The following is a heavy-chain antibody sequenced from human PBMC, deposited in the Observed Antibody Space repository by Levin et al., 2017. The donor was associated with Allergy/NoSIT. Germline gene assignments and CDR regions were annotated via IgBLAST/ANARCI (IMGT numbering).Heavy chain of an antibody. CDR3: ARDRGAVAGDYFDY. V-gene: IGHV3-11*01. CDR2: ISSSGDSA. Sequence: GGSLRLSCAASGFTFSGYYMSWIRQAPGKGPQWVSYISSSGDSANYADSVKGRFTISRDNAKNSLYLEMDKLRAEDTAVYYCARDRGAVAGDYFDYWGQGTLVTVSS. D-gene: IGHD6-19*01. CDR1: GFTFSGYY. J-gene: IGHJ4*02.